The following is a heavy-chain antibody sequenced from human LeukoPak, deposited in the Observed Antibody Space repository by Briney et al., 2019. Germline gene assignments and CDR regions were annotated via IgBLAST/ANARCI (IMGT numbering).Heavy chain of an antibody. V-gene: IGHV4-30-4*01. CDR1: GGSISSGDCY. CDR3: ASLVITPNDYYGMDV. D-gene: IGHD4-23*01. Sequence: PSETLSLTCTVSGGSISSGDCYWSWIRQPPGRGLEWIGHIYYSGSTYYNPSLKSRVTISVDTSKNQFSLKLSSVNAADTAVYYCASLVITPNDYYGMDVWGQGNPGHRLL. J-gene: IGHJ6*02. CDR2: IYYSGST.